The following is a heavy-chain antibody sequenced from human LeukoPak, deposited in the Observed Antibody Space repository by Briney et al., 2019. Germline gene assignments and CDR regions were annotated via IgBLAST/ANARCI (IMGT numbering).Heavy chain of an antibody. Sequence: GGSLRLSCEASGFSFSSHGIHWVRQAPGKGLEWVASVYNDGTEKEYADSVRGRFTISRDNSKNTMYLQMNSLRTEDTAVYSCAKDQGQVDRDGFNMWGQGTMVTVSS. CDR2: VYNDGTEK. J-gene: IGHJ3*02. CDR1: GFSFSSHG. V-gene: IGHV3-30*02. CDR3: AKDQGQVDRDGFNM. D-gene: IGHD2-15*01.